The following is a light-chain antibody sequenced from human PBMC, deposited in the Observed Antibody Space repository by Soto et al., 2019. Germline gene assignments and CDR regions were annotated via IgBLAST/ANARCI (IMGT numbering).Light chain of an antibody. V-gene: IGKV1-13*02. CDR3: QQFNSYPRT. Sequence: AIQLTQSPSSLSASVGDRVTITCRASQGISSALAWYQQKPGQAPKLLIYDASSLESGVPSRSSGSGSGTDFTLTISSLQPEDFATYYCQQFNSYPRTFGPGTKVDIK. CDR1: QGISSA. J-gene: IGKJ3*01. CDR2: DAS.